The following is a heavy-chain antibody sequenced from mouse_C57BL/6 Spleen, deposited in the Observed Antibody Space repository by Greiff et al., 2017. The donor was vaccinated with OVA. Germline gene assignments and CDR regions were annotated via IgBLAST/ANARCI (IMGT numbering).Heavy chain of an antibody. CDR1: GFTFSDYH. V-gene: IGHV5-16*01. D-gene: IGHD1-1*01. Sequence: EVMLVESEGGLVQPGSSMKLSCTASGFTFSDYHMAWVRQVPEKGLEWVANINYESSSTYYLDSLKSRFIISRDNAKNILYLQMSSLKSEDTATYYCAREGYYDSRSGYFDVWGTGITVTVSS. CDR2: INYESSST. CDR3: AREGYYDSRSGYFDV. J-gene: IGHJ1*03.